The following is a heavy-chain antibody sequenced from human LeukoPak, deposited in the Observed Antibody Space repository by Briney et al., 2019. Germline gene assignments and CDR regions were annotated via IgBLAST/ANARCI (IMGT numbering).Heavy chain of an antibody. V-gene: IGHV3-30*18. CDR3: AKEAAFSPTYVFDI. CDR1: GFTFNTYG. Sequence: GGSLRLSCAASGFTFNTYGMHWVRQAPGKGLEWVAVISYDGSNKYYADSVKGRFTISRDNSKNTLYLQMNSLRGEDTAVYYCAKEAAFSPTYVFDIWGQGTMVTVSS. J-gene: IGHJ3*02. CDR2: ISYDGSNK.